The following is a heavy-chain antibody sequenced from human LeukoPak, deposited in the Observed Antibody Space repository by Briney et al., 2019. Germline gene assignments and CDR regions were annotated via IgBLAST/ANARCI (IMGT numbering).Heavy chain of an antibody. D-gene: IGHD2/OR15-2a*01. V-gene: IGHV3-74*01. CDR1: GSYW. CDR2: INSDGSWT. J-gene: IGHJ4*02. CDR3: VSFYETY. Sequence: GGSLRLSCAASGSYWMHWVRQAPGQGLVWVSHINSDGSWTSYADSVKGRFTISKDNAKNTVYLQMNNLRAEDTAVYYCVSFYETYWGRGTLVTVSS.